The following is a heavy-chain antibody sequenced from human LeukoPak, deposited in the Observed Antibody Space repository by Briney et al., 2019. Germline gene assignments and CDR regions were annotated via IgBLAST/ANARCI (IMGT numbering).Heavy chain of an antibody. V-gene: IGHV4-59*12. CDR2: IYYSGST. Sequence: SETLSLTCTVSGGSISSYYWSWIRQPPGKGLEWIGYIYYSGSTNYNPSLKSRVTISVDTSKNQFSLKLSSVTAADTAVYYCASSLRYFDVGSIWGQGTLVTVSS. J-gene: IGHJ4*02. D-gene: IGHD3-9*01. CDR1: GGSISSYY. CDR3: ASSLRYFDVGSI.